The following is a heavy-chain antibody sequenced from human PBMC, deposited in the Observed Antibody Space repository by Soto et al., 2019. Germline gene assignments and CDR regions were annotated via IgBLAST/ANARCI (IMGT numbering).Heavy chain of an antibody. CDR1: GGSFSSYA. CDR2: IIPIFGTA. V-gene: IGHV1-69*01. J-gene: IGHJ2*01. D-gene: IGHD6-13*01. Sequence: QVQLVQSGAEVKKPGSSVKVSCKASGGSFSSYAISWVRQAPGQGLEWMGGIIPIFGTANYAQKFQGRVTITADESPSTAYMELSSLRSEVTAVYYCVRARGSSSWFFMVGDFDLWGRGTLVTVSS. CDR3: VRARGSSSWFFMVGDFDL.